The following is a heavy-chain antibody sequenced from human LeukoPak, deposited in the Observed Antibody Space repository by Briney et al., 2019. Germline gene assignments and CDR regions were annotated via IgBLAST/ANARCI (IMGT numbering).Heavy chain of an antibody. CDR3: ARDRGYTEDYYGSGGNWFDR. D-gene: IGHD3-10*01. V-gene: IGHV3-53*01. J-gene: IGHJ5*02. CDR2: IYSGGST. CDR1: GFTVSSNY. Sequence: PGGSLRLSCAASGFTVSSNYMSWVRQAPGKGLEWVSVIYSGGSTYYADSVKGRFTISRDNSKNTLYLQMNSLRAEDTAVYYCARDRGYTEDYYGSGGNWFDRWGQGTLVTVSS.